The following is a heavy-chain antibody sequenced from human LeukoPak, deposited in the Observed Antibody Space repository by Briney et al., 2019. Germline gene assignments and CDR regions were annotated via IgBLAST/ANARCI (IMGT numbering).Heavy chain of an antibody. CDR2: IYSGGST. D-gene: IGHD3-10*01. CDR3: ARENYYGSGSPYYYYMDV. Sequence: GGSLRLSCAASGFTVSSNYMSWVSQAPGKGLEWVSVIYSGGSTYYADSVKGRFTISRDNSKNTLYLQMNSLRAEDTAVYYCARENYYGSGSPYYYYMDVWGKGTTVTVSS. CDR1: GFTVSSNY. J-gene: IGHJ6*03. V-gene: IGHV3-53*01.